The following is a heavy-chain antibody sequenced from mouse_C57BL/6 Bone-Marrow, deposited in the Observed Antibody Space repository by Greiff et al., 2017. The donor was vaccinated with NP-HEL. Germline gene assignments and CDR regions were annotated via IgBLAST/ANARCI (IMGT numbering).Heavy chain of an antibody. CDR2: INYDGSST. D-gene: IGHD4-1*01. CDR1: GFTFSDYY. Sequence: EVQRVESEGGLVQPGSSMKLSCTASGFTFSDYYMAWVRQVPEKGLEWVANINYDGSSTYYLDSLKSRFIISRDNAKNILYLQMSSLKSDDTDTYYCARVGLAWDYWGQGTSVTVSS. J-gene: IGHJ4*01. V-gene: IGHV5-16*01. CDR3: ARVGLAWDY.